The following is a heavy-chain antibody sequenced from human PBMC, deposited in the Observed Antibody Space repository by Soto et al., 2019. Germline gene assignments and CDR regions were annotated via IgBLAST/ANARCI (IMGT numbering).Heavy chain of an antibody. Sequence: ASVKVSCKASGYTFTGYYMHWVRQAPGQGLEWMGWINPNSDGTNYAQKFQGWVNMTRDTSISTAYMELSSLRSEDTAVYYCARESPLRNDVFFDAFDIWGQGTMVTVSS. CDR1: GYTFTGYY. D-gene: IGHD1-1*01. CDR2: INPNSDGT. J-gene: IGHJ3*02. CDR3: ARESPLRNDVFFDAFDI. V-gene: IGHV1-2*04.